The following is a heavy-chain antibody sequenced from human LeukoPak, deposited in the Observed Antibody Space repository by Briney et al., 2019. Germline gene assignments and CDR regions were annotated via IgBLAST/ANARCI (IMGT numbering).Heavy chain of an antibody. J-gene: IGHJ4*02. D-gene: IGHD4-17*01. Sequence: ASVKVSCKASNYNFSDYTINWVRQAPGQGLEWMGWISPKSGDTNPAQRFQGRVTMTTETSTTTAYMDLRNLTSDDTAVYFCARGPLYGDYYCDFWGPRTLVTVSS. V-gene: IGHV1-18*01. CDR3: ARGPLYGDYYCDF. CDR1: NYNFSDYT. CDR2: ISPKSGDT.